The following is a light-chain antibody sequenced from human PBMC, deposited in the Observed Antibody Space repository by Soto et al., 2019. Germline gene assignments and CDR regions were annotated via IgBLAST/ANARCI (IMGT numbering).Light chain of an antibody. J-gene: IGLJ2*01. V-gene: IGLV2-14*01. CDR1: SSDVGGYNY. Sequence: QSALTQPASVSGSPGQSMTISCTGTSSDVGGYNYVSWDQQHPGKAPKLMIYDVSNRPSGVSNRFSGSKSGNTASLTISGLQAEDEADYYCNSYTSISYVVFGGGTQLTVL. CDR3: NSYTSISYVV. CDR2: DVS.